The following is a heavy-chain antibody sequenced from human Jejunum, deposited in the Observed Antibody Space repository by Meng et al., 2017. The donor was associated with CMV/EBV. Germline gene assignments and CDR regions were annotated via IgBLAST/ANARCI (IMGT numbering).Heavy chain of an antibody. J-gene: IGHJ4*02. CDR3: AGFDYSLYNFDY. CDR2: ISYDGYTK. D-gene: IGHD4-11*01. Sequence: CAASPHMFGRTAMHWVRQASGKGLEWLAVISYDGYTKKYADSVQGRFTISRDNSKNMLYLQLNSARTEDTAVYYCAGFDYSLYNFDYWGQGTLVTVSS. V-gene: IGHV3-30-3*01. CDR1: PHMFGRTA.